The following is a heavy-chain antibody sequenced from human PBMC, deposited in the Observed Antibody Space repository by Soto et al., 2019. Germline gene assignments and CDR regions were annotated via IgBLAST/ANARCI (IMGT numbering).Heavy chain of an antibody. CDR3: GRDPGFGALEY. D-gene: IGHD3-10*01. V-gene: IGHV3-7*01. CDR1: GFTFSNYW. J-gene: IGHJ4*02. CDR2: INQDGSVK. Sequence: PRLSCAASGFTFSNYWMTWVRQAPGKGLEWVANINQDGSVKTYLDSMKGRLTISRDNAQDSVYLQMDSLRAEDTAIYYCGRDPGFGALEYGGQGALVKVSS.